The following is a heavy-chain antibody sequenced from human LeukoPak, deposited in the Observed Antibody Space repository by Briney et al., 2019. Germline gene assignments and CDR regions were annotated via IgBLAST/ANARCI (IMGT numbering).Heavy chain of an antibody. V-gene: IGHV3-33*01. CDR1: GFTFTSYS. CDR3: ARGGSGYDFDF. Sequence: PGTSLRLSCAASGFTFTSYSMHWVRQAPGKGLEWVAVIWYDGSNKYYVDSVKRRFTISRDNSKNTLYLQMNSLRAEDTAVYYCARGGSGYDFDFWGQGTLVTVSS. CDR2: IWYDGSNK. J-gene: IGHJ4*02. D-gene: IGHD5-12*01.